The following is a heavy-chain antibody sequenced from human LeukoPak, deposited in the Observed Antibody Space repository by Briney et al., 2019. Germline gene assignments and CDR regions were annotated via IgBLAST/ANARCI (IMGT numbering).Heavy chain of an antibody. CDR1: GFTFSGSA. CDR3: TGTVVVRGSDAFDI. V-gene: IGHV3-73*01. J-gene: IGHJ3*02. CDR2: IRSKANSYAT. D-gene: IGHD2-21*01. Sequence: GGSLRLSCAASGFTFSGSAMHWVRQASGKGLEWVGRIRSKANSYATAYAASVKGRFTISRDDSKNTAYLQMNSLKTEDSAVYYCTGTVVVRGSDAFDIWGQGTMVTVSS.